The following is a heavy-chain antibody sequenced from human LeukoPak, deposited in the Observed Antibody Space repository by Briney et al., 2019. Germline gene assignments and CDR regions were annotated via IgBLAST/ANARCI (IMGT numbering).Heavy chain of an antibody. J-gene: IGHJ6*02. Sequence: GASVKVSCKASGYTFTGYYMHWVRQAPGQGLEWMGGIIPIFGTANYAQRFQGRVTITADESTSTAYMELSSLRSEDTAVYYCASSIAAPGPGHYYYYYGMDVWGQGTTVTVSS. CDR3: ASSIAAPGPGHYYYYYGMDV. D-gene: IGHD6-6*01. CDR2: IIPIFGTA. CDR1: GYTFTGYY. V-gene: IGHV1-69*13.